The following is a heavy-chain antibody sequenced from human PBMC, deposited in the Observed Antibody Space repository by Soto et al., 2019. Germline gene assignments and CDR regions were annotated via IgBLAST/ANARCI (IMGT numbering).Heavy chain of an antibody. CDR1: GFTFRSYA. D-gene: IGHD2-15*01. J-gene: IGHJ5*02. V-gene: IGHV3-23*01. CDR3: SKGSLGYCSGGSCFNWFDP. CDR2: NSGSGGST. Sequence: GGALRLSFAASGFTFRSYAMSLVRQAPGKGLEWVSANSGSGGSTYYAESVKGRVTISRDNSKNTLYLQMNSLSAEDTAVYYCSKGSLGYCSGGSCFNWFDPWGQGTLVTVSS.